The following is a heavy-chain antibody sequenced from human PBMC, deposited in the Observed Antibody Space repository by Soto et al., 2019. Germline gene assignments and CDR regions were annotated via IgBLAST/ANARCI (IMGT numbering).Heavy chain of an antibody. Sequence: KTSETLSLTCTVSGGSIRSFHWSWIRQPPGKGLEWIGHIFFTGTTTYNPSLESRVTMSVDTSKSQFSLRLNSVTAADTAVYYCAALYNTSPFFDSWGQGTLVTVSS. CDR3: AALYNTSPFFDS. V-gene: IGHV4-59*01. CDR1: GGSIRSFH. D-gene: IGHD1-20*01. J-gene: IGHJ4*02. CDR2: IFFTGTT.